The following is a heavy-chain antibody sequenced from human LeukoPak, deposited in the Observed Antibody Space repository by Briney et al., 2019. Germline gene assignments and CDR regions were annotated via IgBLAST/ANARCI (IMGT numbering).Heavy chain of an antibody. Sequence: ASVKVSCKASGYTFTGYYMHWVRQAPGQGLEWMEWINPNSGGTNYAQKFQGRVTMTRDTSISTAYMELSRLRSDDTAVYYCARTNYDSSGYYNWGQGTLVTVSS. CDR2: INPNSGGT. CDR1: GYTFTGYY. V-gene: IGHV1-2*02. J-gene: IGHJ4*02. D-gene: IGHD3-22*01. CDR3: ARTNYDSSGYYN.